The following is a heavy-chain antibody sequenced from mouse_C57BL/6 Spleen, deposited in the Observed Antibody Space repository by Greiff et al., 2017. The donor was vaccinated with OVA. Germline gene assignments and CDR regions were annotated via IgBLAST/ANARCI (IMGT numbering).Heavy chain of an antibody. CDR1: DYTFTSYW. Sequence: QVQLKEPGAELVRPGTSVKLSCKASDYTFTSYWMHWVKQRPGQGLEWIGVIDPSDSYTNYNQKFKGKATLTVDTSSSTAYMQLSSLTSEDSAVYYCARGDSTHWYFDVWGTGTTVTVSS. CDR2: IDPSDSYT. CDR3: ARGDSTHWYFDV. V-gene: IGHV1-59*01. J-gene: IGHJ1*03.